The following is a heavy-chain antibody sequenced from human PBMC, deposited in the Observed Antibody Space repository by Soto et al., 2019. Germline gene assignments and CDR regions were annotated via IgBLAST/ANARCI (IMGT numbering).Heavy chain of an antibody. V-gene: IGHV1-69*08. D-gene: IGHD2-15*01. CDR2: IIPILGIA. CDR1: GGTFSSYT. Sequence: QVQLVQSGAEVKKPGSSVKVSCKASGGTFSSYTISWVRQAPGQGLEWMGRIIPILGIANYAQKFQGRVTITADKSTSTAYMELSSLRSEDTAMYYCAREPYCSGGSCYYYYGMDVWGQGTTVTVSS. CDR3: AREPYCSGGSCYYYYGMDV. J-gene: IGHJ6*02.